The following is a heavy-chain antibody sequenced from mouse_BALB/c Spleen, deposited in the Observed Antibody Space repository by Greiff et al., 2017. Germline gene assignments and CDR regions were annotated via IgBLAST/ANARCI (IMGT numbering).Heavy chain of an antibody. Sequence: VMLVESGPGLVAPSQSLSITCTVSGFSLTSYGVHWVRQPPGKGLEWLGVIWAGGSTNYNSALMSRLSISKDNSKSQVFLKMNSLQTDDTAMYCCAREAYSHYFDYWGQGTTLTVSS. D-gene: IGHD2-12*01. CDR2: IWAGGST. V-gene: IGHV2-9*02. CDR3: AREAYSHYFDY. J-gene: IGHJ2*01. CDR1: GFSLTSYG.